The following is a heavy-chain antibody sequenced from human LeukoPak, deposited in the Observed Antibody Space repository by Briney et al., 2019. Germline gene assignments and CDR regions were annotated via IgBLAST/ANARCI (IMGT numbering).Heavy chain of an antibody. J-gene: IGHJ4*02. Sequence: SETLSLTCAVYGGSFSGYYWSWIRQPPGKGLEWIGEINHSGSTNYNPSLKSRVTISVDTSKNQFSLKLSSVTAADTAVYYCARPGIAVAGARRTYYFDYWGQGTLVTVSS. CDR1: GGSFSGYY. D-gene: IGHD6-19*01. V-gene: IGHV4-34*01. CDR2: INHSGST. CDR3: ARPGIAVAGARRTYYFDY.